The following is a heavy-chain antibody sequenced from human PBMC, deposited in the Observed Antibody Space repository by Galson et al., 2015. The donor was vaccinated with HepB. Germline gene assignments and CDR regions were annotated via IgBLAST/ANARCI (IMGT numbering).Heavy chain of an antibody. CDR3: ATHYGANFYRRGY. CDR1: GYDFSTYW. D-gene: IGHD4-23*01. J-gene: IGHJ4*02. CDR2: IFPADSDT. Sequence: QSGAEVKKPGEPLKISCKGSGYDFSTYWIGWVRQMPGKGLEWIGSIFPADSDTTYSPSFQGHVIISADKSISAAYLQWTSLKASDTAIYYCATHYGANFYRRGYWGQGTLVSVS. V-gene: IGHV5-51*03.